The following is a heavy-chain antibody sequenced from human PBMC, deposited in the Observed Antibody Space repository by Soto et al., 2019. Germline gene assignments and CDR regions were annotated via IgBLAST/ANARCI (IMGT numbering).Heavy chain of an antibody. CDR2: IYYSGST. Sequence: PSETLSLTCTFSGGSISSYYWSWIRQPPGKGLEWIGYIYYSGSTNYNPSLKSRVTISVDTSKNQFSLKLSSVTAADTAVYYCARGPEQWLGSEFDYCSQGTLVTVSS. CDR1: GGSISSYY. CDR3: ARGPEQWLGSEFDY. D-gene: IGHD6-19*01. J-gene: IGHJ4*02. V-gene: IGHV4-59*01.